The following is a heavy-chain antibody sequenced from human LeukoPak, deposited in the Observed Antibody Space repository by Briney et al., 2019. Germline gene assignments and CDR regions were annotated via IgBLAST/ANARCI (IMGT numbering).Heavy chain of an antibody. J-gene: IGHJ5*02. Sequence: GGSLRLSCAASGFTFSSYGMHWVRQAPGKGLDWVAFIRNDASNTYYADSVKGRFSISRDNSKNTVYLQMNSLIPEDTAVYYCAKRAGSAWSAGAWGQGTLVTVSS. CDR2: IRNDASNT. CDR3: AKRAGSAWSAGA. CDR1: GFTFSSYG. D-gene: IGHD3-10*01. V-gene: IGHV3-30*02.